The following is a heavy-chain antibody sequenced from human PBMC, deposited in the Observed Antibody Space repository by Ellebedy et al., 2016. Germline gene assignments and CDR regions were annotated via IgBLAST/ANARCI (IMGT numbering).Heavy chain of an antibody. CDR3: ARDLGYYDSSGSADY. D-gene: IGHD3-22*01. CDR2: INPNSGGT. V-gene: IGHV1-2*02. CDR1: GYTFTGYY. Sequence: ASVKVSXXASGYTFTGYYMHWVRQAPGQGLEWMGWINPNSGGTNYAQKFQGRVTMTRDTSISTAYMELSRLRSDDTAVYYCARDLGYYDSSGSADYWGQGTLVTVSS. J-gene: IGHJ4*02.